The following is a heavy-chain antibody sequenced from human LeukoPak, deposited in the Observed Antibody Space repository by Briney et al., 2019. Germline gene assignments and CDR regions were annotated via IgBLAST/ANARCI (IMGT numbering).Heavy chain of an antibody. CDR3: AVAVAGTLFDY. D-gene: IGHD6-19*01. CDR2: IIPIFGTA. V-gene: IGHV1-69*06. J-gene: IGHJ4*02. Sequence: KVSCKASGGTFSSYAISWVRQAPGQGLEWMGGIIPIFGTANYTQKFQGRVTITADKSTSTAYMELSSLRSEDTAVYYCAVAVAGTLFDYWGQGTLVTVSS. CDR1: GGTFSSYA.